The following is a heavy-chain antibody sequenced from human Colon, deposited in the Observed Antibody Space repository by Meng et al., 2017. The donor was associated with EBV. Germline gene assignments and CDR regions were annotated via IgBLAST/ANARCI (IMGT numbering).Heavy chain of an antibody. V-gene: IGHV4-30-4*03. Sequence: QVQLQESGPGLVKPPQTLPLTCTVSGGSISSGDYYWSWIRQPPGKGLEWIGEIYHSGRTNYNPSVKSRVSMSVDKSQNHFSLRLSSVTAADTAVYYCTTLYGDSISWGQGTLVTVSS. CDR3: TTLYGDSIS. J-gene: IGHJ4*02. CDR1: GGSISSGDYY. D-gene: IGHD4-17*01. CDR2: IYHSGRT.